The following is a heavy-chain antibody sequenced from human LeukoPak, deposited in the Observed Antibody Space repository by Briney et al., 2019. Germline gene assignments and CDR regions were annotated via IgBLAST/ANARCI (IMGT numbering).Heavy chain of an antibody. Sequence: SETLSLTCAVYGGSFSGYYWSWIRQPPGKGLEWIGEINHSGSTNYNPSPKSRVTISVDTSKNQFSLKLSSVTAADTAVYYCASGRKTGDIVVVVAAIRAGWFDPWGQGTLVTVSS. CDR1: GGSFSGYY. V-gene: IGHV4-34*01. J-gene: IGHJ5*02. CDR2: INHSGST. CDR3: ASGRKTGDIVVVVAAIRAGWFDP. D-gene: IGHD2-15*01.